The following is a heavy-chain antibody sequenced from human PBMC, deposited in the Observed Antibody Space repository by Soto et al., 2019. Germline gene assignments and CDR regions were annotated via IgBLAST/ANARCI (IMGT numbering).Heavy chain of an antibody. D-gene: IGHD1-26*01. CDR3: ARKVGATTSYYYYGMDV. CDR2: ISAYNGNT. CDR1: GYTFTSYG. Sequence: ASVKVSCKASGYTFTSYGISWVRQAPGQGLEWMGWISAYNGNTNYAQKLQGRVTVTTDTSTSTAYMELRSLRSDDTAVYYCARKVGATTSYYYYGMDVWGQGTTVTVSS. J-gene: IGHJ6*02. V-gene: IGHV1-18*01.